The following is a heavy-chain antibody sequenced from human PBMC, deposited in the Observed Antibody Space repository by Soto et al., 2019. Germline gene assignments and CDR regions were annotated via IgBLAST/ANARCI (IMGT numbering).Heavy chain of an antibody. Sequence: EVQLLESGGGLVQPGGSLRLSCAASGFTFSSYAMSWVRQAPGKGLEWVATIRGGGGGTYYVDSVRGRFTISRDNSKNTLNLQVNGLRAEDTAVYYCAKERWDGYGVDVWGEGTTVTVSS. D-gene: IGHD1-26*01. CDR3: AKERWDGYGVDV. V-gene: IGHV3-23*01. CDR2: IRGGGGGT. J-gene: IGHJ6*04. CDR1: GFTFSSYA.